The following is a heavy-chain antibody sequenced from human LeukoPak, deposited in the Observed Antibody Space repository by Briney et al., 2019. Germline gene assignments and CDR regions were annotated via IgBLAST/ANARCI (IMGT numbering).Heavy chain of an antibody. J-gene: IGHJ5*02. V-gene: IGHV4-30-4*01. CDR1: GGSVSSGNYY. Sequence: PSETLSLTCTVPGGSVSSGNYYWSWIRQPPGKGLEWIGYIYYSGSTYYNPSLKSRVTISVDTSKNQFSLKLSSVTAADTAVYYCARVYYDSSGYSNWFDPWGQGTLVTVSS. CDR3: ARVYYDSSGYSNWFDP. D-gene: IGHD3-22*01. CDR2: IYYSGST.